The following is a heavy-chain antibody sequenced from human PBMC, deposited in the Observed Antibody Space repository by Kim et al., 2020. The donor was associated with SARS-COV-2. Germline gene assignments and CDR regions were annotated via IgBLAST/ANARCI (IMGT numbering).Heavy chain of an antibody. CDR3: ARRTLYSSSTNNY. V-gene: IGHV3-11*03. Sequence: YADAVKGRYTIYIDNAKNSLYRKMNSLRHEDTAVYYCARRTLYSSSTNNYWGQGTLVTVSA. D-gene: IGHD6-13*01. J-gene: IGHJ4*02.